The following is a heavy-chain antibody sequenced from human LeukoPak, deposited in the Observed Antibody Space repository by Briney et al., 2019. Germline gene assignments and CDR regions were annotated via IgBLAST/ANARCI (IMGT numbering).Heavy chain of an antibody. Sequence: SETLSLTCAVYGGSFSGYYWSWIRQPPGKGLEWIGEINHSGSTNYNPSLKSRVTISVDTSKNQFPLKLSSVTAADTAVYYCARDRTYYYDSSGYARLDYWGQGTLVTVSS. D-gene: IGHD3-22*01. CDR3: ARDRTYYYDSSGYARLDY. CDR1: GGSFSGYY. J-gene: IGHJ4*02. CDR2: INHSGST. V-gene: IGHV4-34*01.